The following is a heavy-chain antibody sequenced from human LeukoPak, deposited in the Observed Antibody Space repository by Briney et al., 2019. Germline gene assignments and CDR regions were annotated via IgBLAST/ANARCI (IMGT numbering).Heavy chain of an antibody. CDR1: GGSISSNTHY. CDR2: IYYTGST. D-gene: IGHD3/OR15-3a*01. V-gene: IGHV4-39*01. J-gene: IGHJ4*02. CDR3: ARNFRTDIRIDY. Sequence: PSETLSLTCTVTGGSISSNTHYWVWVRQPPGKGLEWIGSIYYTGSTYFSPSLKSRVAISVDTSNSQFSLKLSSVTAADTAVYFCARNFRTDIRIDYWGQGTLVTVSP.